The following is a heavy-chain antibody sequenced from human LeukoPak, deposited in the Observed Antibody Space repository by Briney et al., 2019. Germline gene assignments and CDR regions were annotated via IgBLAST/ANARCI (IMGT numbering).Heavy chain of an antibody. CDR2: MNPNSGNT. Sequence: ASVKVSCKASGYTFTSYDINWVRQATGQGLEWMGWMNPNSGNTGYAQKFQGRVTMTRNTSISTAYMELSSLRSEDTAVYYCARGRRDGYNWVYWGQGTLVTASS. V-gene: IGHV1-8*01. CDR3: ARGRRDGYNWVY. CDR1: GYTFTSYD. J-gene: IGHJ4*02. D-gene: IGHD5-24*01.